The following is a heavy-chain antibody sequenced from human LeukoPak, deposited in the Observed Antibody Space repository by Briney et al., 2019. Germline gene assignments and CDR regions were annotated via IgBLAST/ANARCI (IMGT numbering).Heavy chain of an antibody. CDR3: ARQKSYGDYGMDV. J-gene: IGHJ6*02. CDR1: GFTFSSYD. Sequence: GGSLRLSCAASGFTFSSYDMHWVRHATGKGLEWVSAIGTAGDTYYPGSVKGRFTISRENAKNSLYLQMNSLRAGDTAVYYCARQKSYGDYGMDVWGQGTTVTVSS. CDR2: IGTAGDT. D-gene: IGHD4-17*01. V-gene: IGHV3-13*01.